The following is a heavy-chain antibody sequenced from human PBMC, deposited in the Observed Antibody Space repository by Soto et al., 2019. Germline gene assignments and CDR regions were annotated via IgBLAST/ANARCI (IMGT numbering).Heavy chain of an antibody. CDR2: INTDGSNT. D-gene: IGHD3-3*01. CDR1: GFTFNRHW. V-gene: IGHV3-74*01. J-gene: IGHJ4*02. CDR3: ARSGYDFWSGYFHYYFDS. Sequence: GGSLRLSCAASGFTFNRHWMHWVRQAPGKGLVWVSRINTDGSNTTYADSVKGRFAISRDNAKNTLYLQMNSLRAEDTAVYYCARSGYDFWSGYFHYYFDSWGQGTLVTVSS.